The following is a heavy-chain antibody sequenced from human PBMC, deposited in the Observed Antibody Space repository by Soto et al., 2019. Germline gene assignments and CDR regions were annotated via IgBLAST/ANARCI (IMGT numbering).Heavy chain of an antibody. Sequence: PSETLSLTCAVYGGSFSGYYWSWIRQPPGKGLEWIGEINHSGSTNYNPSLKSRVTISVDTSKNQFSLKLSSVTAADTAVYYCARGLRDCSSTSCYFIKYFDYWGQGTLVTVSS. CDR3: ARGLRDCSSTSCYFIKYFDY. CDR1: GGSFSGYY. D-gene: IGHD2-2*01. CDR2: INHSGST. J-gene: IGHJ4*02. V-gene: IGHV4-34*01.